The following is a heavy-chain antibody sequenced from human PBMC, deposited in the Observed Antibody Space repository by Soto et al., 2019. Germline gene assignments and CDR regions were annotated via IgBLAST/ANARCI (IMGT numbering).Heavy chain of an antibody. CDR3: ARDPLVRGAGPFDH. CDR1: GGSFSGYY. CDR2: INHSGST. V-gene: IGHV4-34*01. J-gene: IGHJ4*02. Sequence: QVQLQQWGAGLLKPSETLSLTCAVYGGSFSGYYWSWIRQAPGKGLEWIGEINHSGSTNYNPSLKSRVIISVDTSKNQFSLKLSSVTAADTAVYYCARDPLVRGAGPFDHWGQGTLVTVSS. D-gene: IGHD3-10*01.